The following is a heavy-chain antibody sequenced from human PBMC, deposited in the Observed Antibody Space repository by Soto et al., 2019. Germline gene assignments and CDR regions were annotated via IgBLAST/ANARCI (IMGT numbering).Heavy chain of an antibody. V-gene: IGHV5-51*01. CDR2: IYPGDSDT. J-gene: IGHJ4*02. CDR3: ARRGSSWFDY. CDR1: GGRLSISW. D-gene: IGHD6-13*01. Sequence: KSSGERCGGRLSISWWGSERQMPGKGLEWMVIIYPGDSDTIYSPSFQGQVTISADKSISTAYLQWRSMKASDTAMYYCARRGSSWFDYSGKGTLVTVSP.